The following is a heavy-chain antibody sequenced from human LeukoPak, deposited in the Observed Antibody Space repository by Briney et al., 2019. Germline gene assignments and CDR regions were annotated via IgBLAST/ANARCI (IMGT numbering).Heavy chain of an antibody. J-gene: IGHJ4*02. CDR2: LNPNSGGT. CDR3: ARVKRKGITMVRGVYDY. Sequence: GASVKVSCKASGYTFTGYYMHWVRQAPGQGLEWMGWLNPNSGGTNYAQKFQGRVTMTRDTSISTAYMELSRLRSDDTAVYYCARVKRKGITMVRGVYDYWGQGTLVTVSS. V-gene: IGHV1-2*02. CDR1: GYTFTGYY. D-gene: IGHD3-10*01.